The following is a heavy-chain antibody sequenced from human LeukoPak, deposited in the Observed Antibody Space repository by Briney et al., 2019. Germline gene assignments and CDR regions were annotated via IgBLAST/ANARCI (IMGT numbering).Heavy chain of an antibody. Sequence: SETLSLTCTVSGGSIRSRSYYWVWIRQPPGKGLEWIGSIYDSGSTYYTASLKSRATISVDTSRNQFSLKLSSVTAADTAVYYCARGSGTFFSYWGQGTLVTVSS. CDR3: ARGSGTFFSY. D-gene: IGHD3-10*01. CDR2: IYDSGST. J-gene: IGHJ4*02. CDR1: GGSIRSRSYY. V-gene: IGHV4-39*01.